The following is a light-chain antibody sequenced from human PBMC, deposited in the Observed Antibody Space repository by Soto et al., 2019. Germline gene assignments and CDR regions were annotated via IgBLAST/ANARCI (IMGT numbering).Light chain of an antibody. Sequence: QTVVTQSPSASGTPGQRVTISCSGSSSNIGSNTVNWYQQLPGTAPKLLIYSNNQRPSGVPDRFSASKSGTSASLAISGLQSEDEADYYCAAWDGSLNVLLFGGGTKLTAL. CDR2: SNN. J-gene: IGLJ2*01. V-gene: IGLV1-44*01. CDR3: AAWDGSLNVLL. CDR1: SSNIGSNT.